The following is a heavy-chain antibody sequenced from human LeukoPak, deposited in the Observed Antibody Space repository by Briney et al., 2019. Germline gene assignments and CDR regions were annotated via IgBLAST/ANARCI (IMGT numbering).Heavy chain of an antibody. CDR1: GGSISTCY. D-gene: IGHD3-3*01. Sequence: SSETLSLTCTVSGGSISTCYWSWIRQPPGKGLEWIGYIYYTGSTTYYPSLKSRRTILLEESKNKFSLVLISSPPAATAAFYYWSGGNNWPQWWFGPWGRGTLVSVSS. J-gene: IGHJ5*01. CDR2: IYYTGST. V-gene: IGHV4-59*08. CDR3: WSGGNNWPQWWFGP.